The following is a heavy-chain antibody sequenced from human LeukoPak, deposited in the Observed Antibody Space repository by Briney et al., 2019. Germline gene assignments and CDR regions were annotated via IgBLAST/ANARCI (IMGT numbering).Heavy chain of an antibody. Sequence: SETLSLTCTVSGGSISSSIYWGWIRQSPGKGLEWIGTIYFGVNTYYNPSLKSRVTMSLDTSKNQFSLVLTSVTAADAAVFYCARPLAAPGSWYFDLWGRGTLVTVSS. CDR3: ARPLAAPGSWYFDL. D-gene: IGHD6-13*01. J-gene: IGHJ2*01. V-gene: IGHV4-39*01. CDR1: GGSISSSIY. CDR2: IYFGVNT.